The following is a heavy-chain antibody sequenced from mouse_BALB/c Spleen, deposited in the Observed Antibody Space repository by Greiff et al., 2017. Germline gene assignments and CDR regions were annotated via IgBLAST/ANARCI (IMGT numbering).Heavy chain of an antibody. CDR3: AMDRYDVSWFAY. J-gene: IGHJ3*01. D-gene: IGHD2-14*01. CDR2: ISSGGSYT. CDR1: GFTFSSYA. Sequence: EVQLVESGGGLVKPGGSLKLSCAASGFTFSSYAMSWVRQSPEKRLEWVAEISSGGSYTYYPDTVTGRFTISRDNAKNTLYLEMSSLRSKDTAMYYCAMDRYDVSWFAYWGQGTLVTVSA. V-gene: IGHV5-9-4*01.